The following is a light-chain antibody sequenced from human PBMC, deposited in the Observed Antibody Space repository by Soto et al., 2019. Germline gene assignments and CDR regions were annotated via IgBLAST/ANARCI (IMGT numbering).Light chain of an antibody. CDR2: DAS. V-gene: IGKV1-5*01. Sequence: GDRVTITCGASQSISSWLAWYQQKPGKAPKLLIYDASSLESGVPSRFRGSGSGTDFTLTISSLQPEDFATHHCQQSYSYPRTFGQGTKVDIK. J-gene: IGKJ1*01. CDR3: QQSYSYPRT. CDR1: QSISSW.